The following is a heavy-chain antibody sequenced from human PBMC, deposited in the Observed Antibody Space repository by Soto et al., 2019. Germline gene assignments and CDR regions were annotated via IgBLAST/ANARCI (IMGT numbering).Heavy chain of an antibody. D-gene: IGHD2-2*01. CDR1: GFISRGYW. J-gene: IGHJ3*02. Sequence: VGSLRLSCAASGFISRGYWMHWVRQVPGKGLVWVSRINGDGRSTSYADSVKGRFTISRDNAKNTLYLQMNSLRADDTAVYYCARAQYLADDAFDIWGQGAMVTVSS. CDR2: INGDGRST. CDR3: ARAQYLADDAFDI. V-gene: IGHV3-74*01.